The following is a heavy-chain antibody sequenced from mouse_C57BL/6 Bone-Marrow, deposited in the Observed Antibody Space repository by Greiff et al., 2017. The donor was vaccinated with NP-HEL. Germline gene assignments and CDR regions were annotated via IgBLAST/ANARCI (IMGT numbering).Heavy chain of an antibody. CDR1: GFTFSDYG. D-gene: IGHD1-1*01. V-gene: IGHV5-17*01. J-gene: IGHJ2*01. Sequence: EVKVVESGGGLVKPGGSLKLSCAASGFTFSDYGMHWVRQAPEKGLEWVAYISSGSSTIYYADTVKGRFTISRDNAKNTLFLQMTSRRSEDTAMYYCASSSPYYFDYWGQGTTLTVSS. CDR2: ISSGSSTI. CDR3: ASSSPYYFDY.